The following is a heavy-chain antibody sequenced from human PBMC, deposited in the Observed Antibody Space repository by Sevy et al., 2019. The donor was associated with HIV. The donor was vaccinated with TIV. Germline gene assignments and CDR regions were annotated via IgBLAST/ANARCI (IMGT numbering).Heavy chain of an antibody. V-gene: IGHV3-30*04. CDR2: ISYDGSNK. CDR1: GFTFSSYA. Sequence: GGSLRLSCAASGFTFSSYAMHCVRQAPGKGLEWVAVISYDGSNKYYADSVKGRFTISRDNSKNTLYLQMNSLRAEDTAVYYCARGSLSVVVPEGWFDPWGQGTLVTVSS. CDR3: ARGSLSVVVPEGWFDP. J-gene: IGHJ5*02. D-gene: IGHD2-2*01.